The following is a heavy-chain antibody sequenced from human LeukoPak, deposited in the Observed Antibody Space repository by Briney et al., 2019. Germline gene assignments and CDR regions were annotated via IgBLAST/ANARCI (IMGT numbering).Heavy chain of an antibody. CDR2: INSDGSST. CDR3: AKNLKGPLHDTSGYPYFYYLDV. V-gene: IGHV3-74*01. D-gene: IGHD3-22*01. CDR1: RFTFSTYW. Sequence: TGGSLRLSCAASRFTFSTYWMHWVRQAPGKGLVWVSRINSDGSSTGYADSVKGRFTISRDNSENTVSLQMNSLRAEDTAIYYCAKNLKGPLHDTSGYPYFYYLDVWGKGTPVTVSS. J-gene: IGHJ6*03.